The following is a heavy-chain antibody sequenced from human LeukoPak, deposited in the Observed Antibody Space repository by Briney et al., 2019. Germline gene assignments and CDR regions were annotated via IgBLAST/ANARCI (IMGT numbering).Heavy chain of an antibody. CDR2: INSDGSTT. CDR1: GFTFSRYW. V-gene: IGHV3-74*01. CDR3: ARENFYGMDV. J-gene: IGHJ6*02. Sequence: PGGSLRLSCAASGFTFSRYWMNWVRQAPGKGLVWVSHINSDGSTTRYADSVKGRFTISRDNAKNTKYLQMNSLRAEDTAVYYCARENFYGMDVWGQGTTVTVSS.